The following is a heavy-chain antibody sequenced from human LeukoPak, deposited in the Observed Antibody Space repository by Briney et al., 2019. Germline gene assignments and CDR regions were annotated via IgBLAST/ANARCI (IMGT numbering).Heavy chain of an antibody. CDR2: INPNSGGT. CDR3: ARRVRGVRGRFDP. V-gene: IGHV1-2*02. J-gene: IGHJ5*02. Sequence: GASVKVSCKASGYTFTGYYMHWVRQAPGQGLEWMGWINPNSGGTNYAQKFQGRVTMTRDTSISTAYMELSRLRSDDTAVYYCARRVRGVRGRFDPWGQGTLVTVSS. D-gene: IGHD3-10*01. CDR1: GYTFTGYY.